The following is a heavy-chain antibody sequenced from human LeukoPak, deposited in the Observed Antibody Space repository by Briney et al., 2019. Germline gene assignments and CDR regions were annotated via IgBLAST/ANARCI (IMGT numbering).Heavy chain of an antibody. Sequence: GGSLRLSCEASGFTLSYYWMSWVRQAPGKGLEWVANINQDGSEEYFVDSVKGRFTISRDMSRNTLFLDMSSLRAEDTAVFFCARANPVYGDFDYWGQGTLVTVSS. V-gene: IGHV3-7*03. CDR3: ARANPVYGDFDY. CDR2: INQDGSEE. D-gene: IGHD4-17*01. CDR1: GFTLSYYW. J-gene: IGHJ4*02.